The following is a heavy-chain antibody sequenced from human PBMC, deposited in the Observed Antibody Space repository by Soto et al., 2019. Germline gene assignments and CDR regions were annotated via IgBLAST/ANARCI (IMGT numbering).Heavy chain of an antibody. V-gene: IGHV4-59*01. J-gene: IGHJ4*02. CDR1: GGSISSYY. CDR2: IYYSGST. CDR3: ARGSSSPAYFDY. Sequence: SETLSLTCTVSGGSISSYYWSWIRQPPGKGLEWIGYIYYSGSTNYNPSLKSRVTISVDTSKNQFSLKLSSVTAADTAVYYCARGSSSPAYFDYWGQGTLVIVSS. D-gene: IGHD6-6*01.